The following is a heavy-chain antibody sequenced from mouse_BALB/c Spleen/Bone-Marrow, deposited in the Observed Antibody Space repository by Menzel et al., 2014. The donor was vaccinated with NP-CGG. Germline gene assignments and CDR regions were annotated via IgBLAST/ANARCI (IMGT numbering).Heavy chain of an antibody. Sequence: QVQLQQSGAELARPGASVKLSCKASGYTFTSYWMQWVKQRPGQGLEWIGAIYPGDGDTRNTQKFKGKATLTADKSSSTAYMQLSSLASEYSAVYYCASNYYYGSSCSSIDYWGQGTSVTVSS. J-gene: IGHJ4*01. CDR3: ASNYYYGSSCSSIDY. D-gene: IGHD1-1*01. CDR2: IYPGDGDT. V-gene: IGHV1-87*01. CDR1: GYTFTSYW.